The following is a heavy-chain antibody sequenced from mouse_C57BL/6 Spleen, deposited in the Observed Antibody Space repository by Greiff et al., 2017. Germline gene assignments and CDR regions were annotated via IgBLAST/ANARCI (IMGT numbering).Heavy chain of an antibody. D-gene: IGHD1-1*01. CDR2: ISYDGSN. Sequence: EVKLMESGPGLVKPSQSLSLTCSVTGYSITSGYYWNWIRQFPGNKLEWMGYISYDGSNNYNPSLKNRISITRDTSKNQFFLKLNSVTTEDTATYYCARVPITTVVEGFDYWGQGTTLTVSS. V-gene: IGHV3-6*01. J-gene: IGHJ2*01. CDR1: GYSITSGYY. CDR3: ARVPITTVVEGFDY.